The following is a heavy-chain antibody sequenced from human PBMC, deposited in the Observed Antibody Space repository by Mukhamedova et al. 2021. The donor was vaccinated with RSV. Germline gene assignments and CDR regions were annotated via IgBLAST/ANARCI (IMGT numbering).Heavy chain of an antibody. J-gene: IGHJ5*02. D-gene: IGHD1-26*01. CDR2: INPNSGDT. V-gene: IGHV1-2*02. Sequence: GQGLEWMGWINPNSGDTNYAQKFQGRVTMTRDTSISTAYMELSRLRSDDTAVYYCARISYAENWFDPWGQGTRVTVSS. CDR3: ARISYAENWFDP.